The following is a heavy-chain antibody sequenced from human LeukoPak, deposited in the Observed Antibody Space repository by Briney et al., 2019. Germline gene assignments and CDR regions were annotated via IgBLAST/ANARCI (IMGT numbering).Heavy chain of an antibody. CDR1: GYTFTGYY. V-gene: IGHV1-2*02. CDR2: INPNGGGR. CDR3: ARTPRYSYGSTFDY. J-gene: IGHJ4*02. Sequence: ASVKVSCKASGYTFTGYYLHWVRQAPGQGLEWMGWINPNGGGREYAQKFQGRVTMTRDTSISTAYMELSRLRSDDTAVYYRARTPRYSYGSTFDYWGQGTLVTVSS. D-gene: IGHD5-18*01.